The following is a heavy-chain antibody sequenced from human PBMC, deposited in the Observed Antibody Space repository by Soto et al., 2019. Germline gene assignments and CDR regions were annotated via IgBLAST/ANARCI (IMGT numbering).Heavy chain of an antibody. CDR1: GYTFTGYY. D-gene: IGHD6-19*01. CDR2: INPNSGGT. J-gene: IGHJ4*02. CDR3: ARAPRAIAVAGTAFDY. V-gene: IGHV1-2*04. Sequence: ASVKVSCKASGYTFTGYYLHWVRQAPGQGREGMGWINPNSGGTNYAQKFQGWVTMTRDTSISTAYMQLSRLRSDDTAVYYCARAPRAIAVAGTAFDYWGQGTLVTVSS.